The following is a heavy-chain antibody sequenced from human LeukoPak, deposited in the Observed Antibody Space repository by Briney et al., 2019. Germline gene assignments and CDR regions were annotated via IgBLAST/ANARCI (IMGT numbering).Heavy chain of an antibody. CDR3: ARTQYCGGDCYRYYYYYMDV. Sequence: ASVKVSCKASRYTFTGYYMHWVRQAPGQGLEWMGWINPNSGVTDYAQNFQGRVTMTRDTSISTAYVELSRLRSEDTAVYYCARTQYCGGDCYRYYYYYMDVWGKGTTVTISS. CDR2: INPNSGVT. D-gene: IGHD2-21*02. J-gene: IGHJ6*03. CDR1: RYTFTGYY. V-gene: IGHV1-2*02.